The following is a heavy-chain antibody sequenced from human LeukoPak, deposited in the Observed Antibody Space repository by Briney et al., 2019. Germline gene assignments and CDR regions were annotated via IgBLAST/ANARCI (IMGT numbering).Heavy chain of an antibody. J-gene: IGHJ4*02. D-gene: IGHD1-26*01. Sequence: GGSLRLSCAASGFTFSSYGMHWVRQAPGKGLEWVAVISYDGSNKYYADSVKGRFTISRDNSKNTLYLQMNSLRAEDTAVYYCTTGFGGSYLFDYWGQGTLVTVSS. V-gene: IGHV3-30*03. CDR1: GFTFSSYG. CDR2: ISYDGSNK. CDR3: TTGFGGSYLFDY.